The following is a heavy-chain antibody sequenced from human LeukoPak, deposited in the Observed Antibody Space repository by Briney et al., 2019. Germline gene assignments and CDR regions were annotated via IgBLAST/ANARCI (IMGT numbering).Heavy chain of an antibody. CDR1: GFTVSSNY. Sequence: GGSLRLSCAASGFTVSSNYMSWVRQAPGKGLEWVSVIYSGGSTYYADPVKGRFTISRDNSKNTLYLQMNSLRAEDTAVYYCARDXXPXXPTTTVVPPEFXXXGQGTLVTXSS. CDR2: IYSGGST. D-gene: IGHD4-23*01. V-gene: IGHV3-53*01. J-gene: IGHJ4*02. CDR3: ARDXXPXXPTTTVVPPEFXX.